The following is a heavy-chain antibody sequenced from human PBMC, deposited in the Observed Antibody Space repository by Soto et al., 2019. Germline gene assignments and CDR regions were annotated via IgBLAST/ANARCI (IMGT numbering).Heavy chain of an antibody. J-gene: IGHJ3*02. V-gene: IGHV1-2*02. Sequence: ASVKVSCKASGYTFTGYYMHWVRQAPGQGLEWMGWINPNSGGTNYAQKFQGRVTMTRDTSISTAYMELSRLRSDDTAVYYCARGYYDSSGHYLAVDAFDIWGQGTMVTVSS. CDR1: GYTFTGYY. CDR3: ARGYYDSSGHYLAVDAFDI. D-gene: IGHD3-22*01. CDR2: INPNSGGT.